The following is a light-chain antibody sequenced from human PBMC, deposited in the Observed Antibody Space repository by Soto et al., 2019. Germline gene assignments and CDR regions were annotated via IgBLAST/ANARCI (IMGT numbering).Light chain of an antibody. CDR2: EAS. CDR3: HQYSSYSWT. CDR1: QGINSF. V-gene: IGKV1-5*03. Sequence: DIQLTQVPSTLSSSVGYRATILFRSGQGINSFLAWYQQKPGKAPNLLIHEASNLEDGVPSRFSGRGSGTEFTLTISSLQPDDFATYYCHQYSSYSWTFGQGTKVDI. J-gene: IGKJ1*01.